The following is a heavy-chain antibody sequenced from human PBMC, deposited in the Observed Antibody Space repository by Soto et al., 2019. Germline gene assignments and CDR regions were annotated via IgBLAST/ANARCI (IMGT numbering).Heavy chain of an antibody. J-gene: IGHJ6*04. D-gene: IGHD2-15*01. CDR1: GFTFSRDG. CDR2: ISSRSSYI. CDR3: ARGWHLRDYYAMNV. Sequence: GGPLRLSCVGSGFTFSRDGLHWVRQAPGKGLEWVSSISSRSSYIYYADSVKGRFTISRDNAKRSLFLQMNTLRAEDTAMYYWARGWHLRDYYAMNVGAKGTRFTVS. V-gene: IGHV3-21*01.